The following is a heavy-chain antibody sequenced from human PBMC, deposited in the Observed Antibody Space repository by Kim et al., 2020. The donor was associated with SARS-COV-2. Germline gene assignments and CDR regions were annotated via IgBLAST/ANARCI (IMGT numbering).Heavy chain of an antibody. D-gene: IGHD3-10*01. CDR3: ARVELLWFGELLVPNWFDP. J-gene: IGHJ5*02. Sequence: SETLSLTCTVSGGSISSYYWSWIRQPPGKGLEWIGYIYYSGSTNYNPSLKCRVTISVDTSKNQFSLKLSSVTAADTAVYYCARVELLWFGELLVPNWFDPWGQGTLVTVSS. V-gene: IGHV4-59*13. CDR1: GGSISSYY. CDR2: IYYSGST.